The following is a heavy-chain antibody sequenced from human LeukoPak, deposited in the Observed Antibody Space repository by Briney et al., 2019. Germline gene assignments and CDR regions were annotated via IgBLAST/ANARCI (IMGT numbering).Heavy chain of an antibody. Sequence: SETLSLTCTVSGASITGYYWSWIRQSPGKGLEWIGNIHYNGGTNYSPSLKSRLTMSVDTSKSRFSLRLSSLTAADTAVYFCARGLPVEYGDIFDYWGQGTLVTVSS. V-gene: IGHV4-59*08. CDR1: GASITGYY. CDR3: ARGLPVEYGDIFDY. D-gene: IGHD4-17*01. J-gene: IGHJ4*02. CDR2: IHYNGGT.